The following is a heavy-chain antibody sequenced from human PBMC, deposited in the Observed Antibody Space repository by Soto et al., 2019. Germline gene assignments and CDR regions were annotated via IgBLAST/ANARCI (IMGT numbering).Heavy chain of an antibody. J-gene: IGHJ4*02. CDR3: AKQHPDALWFVELIPPRF. V-gene: IGHV3-30*18. D-gene: IGHD3-10*01. Sequence: QVNLEESGGGVVQPGKSLRLSCAASAFSFSSYGMHWVRQAPGRGLAWVAFISSDGSDDYYEDSVKGRFTISRDNSRNTLYLNMNSLRPDDTAVYYCAKQHPDALWFVELIPPRFWGQGTLVTVSS. CDR2: ISSDGSDD. CDR1: AFSFSSYG.